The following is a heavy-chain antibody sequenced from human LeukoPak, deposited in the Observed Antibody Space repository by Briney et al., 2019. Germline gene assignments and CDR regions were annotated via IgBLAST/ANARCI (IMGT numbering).Heavy chain of an antibody. V-gene: IGHV3-30*02. CDR3: VKDQGAGGDKDY. Sequence: GGSLRLSCAASGFTFSSYGMHWVRRAPGKGLEWVAFIRYDGSNKYYADSVKGRFTISRDNSKYTVYLQMNSLRAEDTAVYYCVKDQGAGGDKDYWGQGALVTVSS. CDR1: GFTFSSYG. J-gene: IGHJ4*02. D-gene: IGHD2-21*01. CDR2: IRYDGSNK.